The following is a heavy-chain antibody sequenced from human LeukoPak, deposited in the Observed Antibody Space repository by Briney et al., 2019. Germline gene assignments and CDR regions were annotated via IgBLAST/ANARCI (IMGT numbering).Heavy chain of an antibody. V-gene: IGHV4-39*01. CDR3: ARPRGSILTYFDY. J-gene: IGHJ4*02. CDR1: GGSISSSSYY. CDR2: IYYSGST. Sequence: SETLSLTCTVFGGSISSSSYYWGWIRQPPGKGLEWIGSIYYSGSTYYNPSLKSRVTISVDTSKNQFSLKLSPVTAADTAVYYCARPRGSILTYFDYWGQGTLVTVSS. D-gene: IGHD2-8*01.